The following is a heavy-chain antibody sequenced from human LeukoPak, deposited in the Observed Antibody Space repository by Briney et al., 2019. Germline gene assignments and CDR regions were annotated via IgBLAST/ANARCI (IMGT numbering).Heavy chain of an antibody. CDR2: INHNGST. J-gene: IGHJ4*02. CDR1: GGSFSGYY. D-gene: IGHD3-22*01. V-gene: IGHV4-34*01. Sequence: PSETLSLTCAVYGGSFSGYYWSWIRQPPGKGLEWIGEINHNGSTNYNPSLKSRVTISVDTSKNQFSLKLSSVTAADTAVYYCASLPGPYDSSGYYWRDYWGQGTLVTVSS. CDR3: ASLPGPYDSSGYYWRDY.